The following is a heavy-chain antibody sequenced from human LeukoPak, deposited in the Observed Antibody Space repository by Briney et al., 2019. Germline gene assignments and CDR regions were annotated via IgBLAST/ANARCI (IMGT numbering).Heavy chain of an antibody. J-gene: IGHJ3*02. CDR2: INPNSGGT. Sequence: ASVKVSCTASVYTLTGYDIDCIRQAPGQGLEWMGWINPNSGGTKSAQRFQGRVTMSRDTSTSTAFMELISLRSDDTAMYYCASHTSSRVPLISGPGTMVTVSS. CDR3: ASHTSSRVPLI. D-gene: IGHD2-2*01. CDR1: VYTLTGYD. V-gene: IGHV1-2*02.